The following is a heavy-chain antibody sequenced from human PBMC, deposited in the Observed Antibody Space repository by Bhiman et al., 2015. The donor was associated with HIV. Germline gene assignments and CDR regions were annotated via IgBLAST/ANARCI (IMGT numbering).Heavy chain of an antibody. CDR3: AKDLALGSSSGNYFDY. D-gene: IGHD6-6*01. Sequence: EVQLVESGGGLVQPGRSLRLSCAASGFTFDDYAMHWVRQAPGKGLEWVSGISGSGGSTYYADSVKGRFTISRDNSKNTLYLQMNSLRAEDTAVYYCAKDLALGSSSGNYFDYWGQGTLVTVSS. J-gene: IGHJ4*02. CDR1: GFTFDDYA. V-gene: IGHV3-23*04. CDR2: ISGSGGST.